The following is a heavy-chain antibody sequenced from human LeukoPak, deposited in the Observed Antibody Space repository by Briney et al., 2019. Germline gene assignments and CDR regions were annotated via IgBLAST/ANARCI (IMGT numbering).Heavy chain of an antibody. D-gene: IGHD4-23*01. CDR1: GYTFTGYY. Sequence: ASVKVSCKASGYTFTGYYMHWVRQAPGQGLEWMGWINPNSGGTNYAQKFQGRVTMTRDTSISTAYMELSRLRSGDTAVYYCARVTTVVTPPDYWGQGTLATVSS. V-gene: IGHV1-2*02. CDR2: INPNSGGT. CDR3: ARVTTVVTPPDY. J-gene: IGHJ4*02.